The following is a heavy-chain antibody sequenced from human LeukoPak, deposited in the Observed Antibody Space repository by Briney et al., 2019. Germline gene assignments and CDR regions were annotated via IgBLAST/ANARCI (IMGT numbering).Heavy chain of an antibody. CDR3: ASLAGGYFFDH. V-gene: IGHV3-21*01. CDR1: GFTFSSYS. CDR2: ISSSSSYI. J-gene: IGHJ4*02. D-gene: IGHD1-26*01. Sequence: GGSLRLSCAASGFTFSSYSMNWVRQAPGKGLEWVSSISSSSSYIYYADSVKGRITISRDNAKNSLYLQINSPRVEDTAVYYCASLAGGYFFDHWGQGTLVTVSS.